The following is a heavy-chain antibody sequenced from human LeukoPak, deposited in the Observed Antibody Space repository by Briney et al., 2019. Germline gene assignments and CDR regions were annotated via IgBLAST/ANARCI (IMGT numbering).Heavy chain of an antibody. Sequence: PSETLSLTCAVYGGSLTTHWWTWIRQSAGRGLEWVGEINHSEHTNYNPSFESRLTVSIDKSKNQFSLRLSSVTAADTAIYYCARGRVYFRDLTSLRGVIPFDSWGQGTPVIVSS. D-gene: IGHD3-10*01. V-gene: IGHV4-34*01. CDR2: INHSEHT. CDR3: ARGRVYFRDLTSLRGVIPFDS. J-gene: IGHJ4*02. CDR1: GGSLTTHW.